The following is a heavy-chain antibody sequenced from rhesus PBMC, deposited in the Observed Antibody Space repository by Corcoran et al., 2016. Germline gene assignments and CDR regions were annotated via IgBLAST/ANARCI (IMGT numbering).Heavy chain of an antibody. CDR1: GFTFSSFW. J-gene: IGHJ4*01. CDR2: INRGGDST. V-gene: IGHV3-14*01. Sequence: EVQLVESGGGLAKPGGSLRLSCVASGFTFSSFWMHWVREEPGKGLERSSTINRGGDSTYYADSEKGRFTISRENAKNTLYIQMNSLRAEDTAVYYCAKIDLRWGQGVLVTVSS. CDR3: AKIDLR. D-gene: IGHD2-15*01.